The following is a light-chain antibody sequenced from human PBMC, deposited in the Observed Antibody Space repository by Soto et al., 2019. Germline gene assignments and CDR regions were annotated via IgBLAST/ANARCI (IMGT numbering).Light chain of an antibody. CDR3: QSYDSSLSGYV. V-gene: IGLV1-40*01. CDR1: SSNIGAGYD. Sequence: VLTQPPSVSGAPGQRVTISCTGSSSNIGAGYDVHWYQQLPGTAPKLLIYGNSNRPSGVPDRFSGSKSGTSASLAITGLQAEDEADYYCQSYDSSLSGYVFGTGTKV. J-gene: IGLJ1*01. CDR2: GNS.